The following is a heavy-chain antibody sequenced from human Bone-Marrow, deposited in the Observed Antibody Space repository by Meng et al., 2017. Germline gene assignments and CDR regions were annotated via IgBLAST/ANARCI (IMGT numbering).Heavy chain of an antibody. CDR1: GYTFTGYY. V-gene: IGHV1-2*02. CDR3: ARGGAYCGGDCYSPLYY. Sequence: ASVKVSCKASGYTFTGYYMHWVRQAPGQGLEWMGWINPNSGGTNYAQKFQGRVTMTRDTSISTAYMELSRLRSEDTAVYYCARGGAYCGGDCYSPLYYWGQGTLVTVSS. D-gene: IGHD2-21*02. CDR2: INPNSGGT. J-gene: IGHJ4*02.